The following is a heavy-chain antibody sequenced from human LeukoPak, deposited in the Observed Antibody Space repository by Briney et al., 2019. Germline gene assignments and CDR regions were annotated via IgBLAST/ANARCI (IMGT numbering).Heavy chain of an antibody. CDR3: AKTTAGNSSGRNPGWPVDY. CDR1: GFTFNSYA. D-gene: IGHD6-19*01. Sequence: GGSLRLACAAAGFTFNSYAMTWVRQAPGKGLEWVSHVSGSGGITYYADSVNGRFTIFRDNSKNTLYLQMNSLRADDTAVYYCAKTTAGNSSGRNPGWPVDYWGQGALVTVSS. CDR2: VSGSGGIT. J-gene: IGHJ4*02. V-gene: IGHV3-23*01.